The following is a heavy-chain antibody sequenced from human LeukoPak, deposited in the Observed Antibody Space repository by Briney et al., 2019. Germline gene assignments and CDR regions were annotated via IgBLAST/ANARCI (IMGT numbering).Heavy chain of an antibody. V-gene: IGHV4-61*01. CDR1: GGSVSSGSYY. CDR2: IYYSGST. Sequence: SETLSLTCTASGGSVSSGSYYWSWIRQPPGKGLEWIGYIYYSGSTNYNPSLKSRVTISVDTSKNQFSLKLSPVTAADTAVYYCARVRPGVAATFYDYWGQGTLVTVSS. J-gene: IGHJ4*02. D-gene: IGHD2-15*01. CDR3: ARVRPGVAATFYDY.